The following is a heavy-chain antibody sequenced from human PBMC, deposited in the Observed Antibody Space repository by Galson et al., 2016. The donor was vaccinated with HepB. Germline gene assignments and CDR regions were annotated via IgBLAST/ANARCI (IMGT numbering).Heavy chain of an antibody. J-gene: IGHJ3*01. CDR3: VKATLASVTGRDAFDL. V-gene: IGHV3-53*05. D-gene: IGHD1-14*01. CDR2: LYSDGRA. CDR1: GFSISIHY. Sequence: SLRLSCAASGFSISIHYVSWVRQDPGKGLEWVSLLYSDGRAYYADSVKGRFTISRDNGKSSLYLQMDSLRAEDTAVYYCVKATLASVTGRDAFDLWGQGTMVTVSS.